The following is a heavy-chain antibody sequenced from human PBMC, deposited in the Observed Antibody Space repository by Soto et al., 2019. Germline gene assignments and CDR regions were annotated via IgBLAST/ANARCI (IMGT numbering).Heavy chain of an antibody. J-gene: IGHJ5*01. CDR3: AKDSEGRPPWIGEDWFDS. Sequence: QVQLVESGGGVVQPGRSLRLSCAASGFIFSNYAMHWVRQAPGKGLEWVAVISYDGGKEYYAESVKGRFTVSRDTSNNTVDLQVDSLRPEDTAMYFCAKDSEGRPPWIGEDWFDSWGQGTRVIVTS. CDR2: ISYDGGKE. CDR1: GFIFSNYA. D-gene: IGHD3-10*01. V-gene: IGHV3-30*18.